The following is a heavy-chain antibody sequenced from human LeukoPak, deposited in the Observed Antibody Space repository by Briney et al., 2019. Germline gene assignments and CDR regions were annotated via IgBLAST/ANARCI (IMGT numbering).Heavy chain of an antibody. CDR2: ISSNGGST. Sequence: GGSLRLSCAASGFTFSSYAMHWVRQAPGKGLEYVSAISSNGGSTYYANSVKGRFTISRDNSKNALYLQMNSLRAEDTAVYYCARDLQGPYCSGGSCYPAMDVWGQGTTVTVSS. V-gene: IGHV3-64*01. D-gene: IGHD2-15*01. J-gene: IGHJ6*02. CDR1: GFTFSSYA. CDR3: ARDLQGPYCSGGSCYPAMDV.